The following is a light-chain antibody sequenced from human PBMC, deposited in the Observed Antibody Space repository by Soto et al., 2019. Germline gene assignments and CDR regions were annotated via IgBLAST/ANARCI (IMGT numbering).Light chain of an antibody. Sequence: QSVLTQPASVSGSPGQSITISCTGTSSDVGGYNYVSWFQQHPGKAPKLKIYEVSNRPSGVSNRFSGSKSGYTASLTISELQAEDEADYYCTSFTSSSTWVFGGRTK. CDR1: SSDVGGYNY. CDR3: TSFTSSSTWV. J-gene: IGLJ3*02. CDR2: EVS. V-gene: IGLV2-14*03.